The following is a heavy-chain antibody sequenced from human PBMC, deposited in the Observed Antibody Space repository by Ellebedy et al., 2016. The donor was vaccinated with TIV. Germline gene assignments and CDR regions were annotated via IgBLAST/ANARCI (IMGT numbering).Heavy chain of an antibody. V-gene: IGHV4-59*01. CDR2: IYYSGST. D-gene: IGHD3-22*01. Sequence: SETLSLTXTVSGGSISSYYWSWIRQPPGKGLEWIGYIYYSGSTNYNPSLKSRVTISVDTSKNQFSLKLSSVTAADTAVYYCARGPGSYYDSSGQGTRAFDIWGQGTMVTVSS. J-gene: IGHJ3*02. CDR3: ARGPGSYYDSSGQGTRAFDI. CDR1: GGSISSYY.